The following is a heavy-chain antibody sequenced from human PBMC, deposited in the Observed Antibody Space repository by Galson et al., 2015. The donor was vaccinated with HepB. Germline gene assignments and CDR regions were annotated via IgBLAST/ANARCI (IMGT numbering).Heavy chain of an antibody. D-gene: IGHD3-9*01. CDR1: GGSVSSGSYY. V-gene: IGHV4-61*01. J-gene: IGHJ3*02. CDR2: IYYSGST. Sequence: ETLSLTCTVSGGSVSSGSYYWSWIRQPPGKGLEWIGYIYYSGSTNYNPSLKSRVTISVDTSKNQFSLKLSSVTAADTAVYYCARGDYDILTGPGAFDIWGQGTMVTVSS. CDR3: ARGDYDILTGPGAFDI.